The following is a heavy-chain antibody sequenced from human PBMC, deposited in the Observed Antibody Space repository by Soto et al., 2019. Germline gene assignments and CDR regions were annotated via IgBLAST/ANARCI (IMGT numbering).Heavy chain of an antibody. J-gene: IGHJ5*02. CDR3: AREIYGDFAWFDP. CDR2: IYYSGST. CDR1: GGSISSGGYY. Sequence: SETLSLTCTVSGGSISSGGYYWSWIRQHPGKGLEWIGYIYYSGSTYYNPSLKSRVTISVDTSKNQFSLKLSSVTAADTAVYYCAREIYGDFAWFDPWGQGTLVTVSS. D-gene: IGHD4-17*01. V-gene: IGHV4-31*03.